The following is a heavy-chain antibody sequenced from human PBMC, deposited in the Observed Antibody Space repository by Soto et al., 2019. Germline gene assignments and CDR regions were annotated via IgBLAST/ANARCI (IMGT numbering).Heavy chain of an antibody. CDR3: AGDRYYDYDTSGYVSY. V-gene: IGHV1-3*04. CDR2: INTGNGNT. Sequence: QVQLVQSGAEVKKPGASMRVSCRTSGYTFTSHFIHWVRQAPGQGLEWMGWINTGNGNTRYSETFEGRVTITRDTTANTVYMELSSLRSEDTAVYYCAGDRYYDYDTSGYVSYWGQGTLVTVSS. CDR1: GYTFTSHF. J-gene: IGHJ4*02. D-gene: IGHD3-22*01.